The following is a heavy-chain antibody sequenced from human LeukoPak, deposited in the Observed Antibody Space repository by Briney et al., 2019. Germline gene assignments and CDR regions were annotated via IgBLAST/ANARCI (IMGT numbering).Heavy chain of an antibody. CDR1: AFTFSSYA. V-gene: IGHV3-23*01. D-gene: IGHD3-10*01. J-gene: IGHJ4*02. CDR3: AIEGFLKDFDF. Sequence: PGGSLRLSCAASAFTFSSYAMRWVRQAPGEGLEWVSSITYSGDAYYADSVKGRFTISRDNSQNTLYLQMNSLRAEDTAIYYCAIEGFLKDFDFWGRGTLVTVSS. CDR2: ITYSGDA.